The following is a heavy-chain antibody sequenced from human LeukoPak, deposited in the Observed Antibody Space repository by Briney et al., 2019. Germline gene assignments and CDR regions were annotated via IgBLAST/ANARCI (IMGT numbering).Heavy chain of an antibody. D-gene: IGHD1-14*01. V-gene: IGHV4-59*01. CDR3: ARAGLGDAFDI. CDR2: IFYSGST. CDR1: GGSISSYY. J-gene: IGHJ3*02. Sequence: SETLSLTCTVSGGSISSYYCNWIRQPPGKGLEWIGYIFYSGSTEYNPSLKSRVTISVDTSKNQFSLRLGSVTAADSAVYYCARAGLGDAFDIWGQGTMVTVSS.